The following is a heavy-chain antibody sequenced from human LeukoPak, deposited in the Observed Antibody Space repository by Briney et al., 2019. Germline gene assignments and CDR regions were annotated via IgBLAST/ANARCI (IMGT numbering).Heavy chain of an antibody. CDR2: IYPGDSDT. Sequence: GESLKISCKASGYIFTTYWIGWVRQMPGKGLEWMGSIYPGDSDTRYSPSFQGQVTISADKSISTAYLQWSSLKASDTAMYYCARRTIGYYDSSGYYYGGYFDYWGQGTLVTVSS. CDR1: GYIFTTYW. CDR3: ARRTIGYYDSSGYYYGGYFDY. D-gene: IGHD3-22*01. V-gene: IGHV5-51*01. J-gene: IGHJ4*02.